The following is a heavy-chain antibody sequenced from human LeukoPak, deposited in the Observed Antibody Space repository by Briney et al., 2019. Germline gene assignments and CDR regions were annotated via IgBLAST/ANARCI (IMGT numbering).Heavy chain of an antibody. CDR3: VKGMVVTALFDY. CDR1: GFTFSSYA. D-gene: IGHD2-21*02. J-gene: IGHJ4*02. Sequence: GGSPRLSCSASGFTFSSYAMHWVRQAPGKGLEYVSAISSNGGSTYYADSVKGRFTISRDNSKNTLYLQMSNLRAEDTAVYYCVKGMVVTALFDYWGQGTLVTVSS. CDR2: ISSNGGST. V-gene: IGHV3-64D*06.